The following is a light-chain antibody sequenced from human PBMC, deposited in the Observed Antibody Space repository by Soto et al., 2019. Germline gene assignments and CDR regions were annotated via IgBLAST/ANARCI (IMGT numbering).Light chain of an antibody. CDR3: QQYYTTPPT. CDR1: QSVLFRPNKKNS. CDR2: WAS. Sequence: DIVMTQSPDSMAVSLGERATINCKSSQSVLFRPNKKNSLAWYQQKPGQPPKMFIYWASTRESGVPDRFSGSGSVTDFTLTISSLQAEDVAVYYCQQYYTTPPTFGQGTKLEIK. J-gene: IGKJ2*01. V-gene: IGKV4-1*01.